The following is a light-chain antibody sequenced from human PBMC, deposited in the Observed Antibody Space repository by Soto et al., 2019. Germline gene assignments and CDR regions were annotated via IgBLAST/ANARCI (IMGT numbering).Light chain of an antibody. Sequence: EIVLTQSPGTLSLSQGEGASLSCRASQSVSSTSIVWYQQKPGQAPRLLIYAASIRATDIPDRFSGSGSGTEFTLTISSLQSEDSAVYYCQEYNYWHPITFGGGTKVDIK. CDR1: QSVSST. V-gene: IGKV3D-15*01. CDR2: AAS. J-gene: IGKJ4*01. CDR3: QEYNYWHPIT.